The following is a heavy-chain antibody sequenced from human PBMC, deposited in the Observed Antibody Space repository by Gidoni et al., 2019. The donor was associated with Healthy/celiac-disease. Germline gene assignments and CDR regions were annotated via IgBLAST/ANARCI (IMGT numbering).Heavy chain of an antibody. D-gene: IGHD6-13*01. J-gene: IGHJ4*02. V-gene: IGHV1-58*01. CDR1: GFPFTSSA. CDR2: IVVGSGNT. Sequence: QMQLVQSGPEVKKPGTSVKVSCKASGFPFTSSAAQWVRQARGQRLEWIGWIVVGSGNTNYAQKFQERVTITRDMSTSTAYMELSSLRSEDTAVYYCAAEIVAAAGTKALDYWGQGTLVTVSS. CDR3: AAEIVAAAGTKALDY.